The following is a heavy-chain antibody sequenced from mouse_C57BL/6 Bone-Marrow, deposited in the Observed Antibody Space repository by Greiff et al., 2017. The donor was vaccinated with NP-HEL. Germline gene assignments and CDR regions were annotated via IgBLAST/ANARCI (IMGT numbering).Heavy chain of an antibody. CDR3: TRIYDGYSPFAY. CDR1: GFNIKDDY. D-gene: IGHD2-3*01. J-gene: IGHJ3*01. CDR2: IDPENGDT. V-gene: IGHV14-4*01. Sequence: EVQLQQSGAELVRPGASVKLSCTASGFNIKDDYMHWVKQRPEQGLEWIGWIDPENGDTEYASKFQGKATITADTSSNTAYLQLSSLTSEDTAVYYCTRIYDGYSPFAYWGQGTLVTVSA.